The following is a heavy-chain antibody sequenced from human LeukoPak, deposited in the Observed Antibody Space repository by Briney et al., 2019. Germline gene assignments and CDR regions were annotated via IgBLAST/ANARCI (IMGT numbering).Heavy chain of an antibody. V-gene: IGHV3-23*01. D-gene: IGHD6-13*01. Sequence: HPGGSLRLSCAASGFTFSSYAMSWVRQAPGKGLEWVSAISGSGGSTYYADSVKGRFTISRDNSKNTLYLQMNSLRAEDTAVYYCAKGHLPYSSSWSDYWGQGTLVTVSS. CDR1: GFTFSSYA. CDR3: AKGHLPYSSSWSDY. CDR2: ISGSGGST. J-gene: IGHJ4*02.